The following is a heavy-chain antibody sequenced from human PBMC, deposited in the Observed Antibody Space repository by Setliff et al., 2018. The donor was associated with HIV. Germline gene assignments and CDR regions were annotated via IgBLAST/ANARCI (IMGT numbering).Heavy chain of an antibody. CDR3: ARIPNHSSGFDY. CDR1: GGGFSNYG. D-gene: IGHD3-22*01. Sequence: SVKVSCKASGGGFSNYGLNWVRQAPGQGLEWMGGIIPIFPTADYAQKFQGRVTITADESTNTAYMELSSLRSEDTAVYYCARIPNHSSGFDYWGQGTPVTVSS. J-gene: IGHJ4*02. V-gene: IGHV1-69*13. CDR2: IIPIFPTA.